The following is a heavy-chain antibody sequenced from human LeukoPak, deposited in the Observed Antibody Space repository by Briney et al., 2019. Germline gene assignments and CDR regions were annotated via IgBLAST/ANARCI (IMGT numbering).Heavy chain of an antibody. CDR2: TYYSGST. J-gene: IGHJ4*02. D-gene: IGHD3-22*01. CDR3: ASSYYYDSSGYSGSLVY. V-gene: IGHV4-39*01. Sequence: PSETLSLTCTVSGGSISSSSYYWGWIRQPPGKGLEWIGSTYYSGSTYYNPSLKSRVTISVDTSKNQFSLKLSSVTAADTAVYYCASSYYYDSSGYSGSLVYWGQGTLVTVSS. CDR1: GGSISSSSYY.